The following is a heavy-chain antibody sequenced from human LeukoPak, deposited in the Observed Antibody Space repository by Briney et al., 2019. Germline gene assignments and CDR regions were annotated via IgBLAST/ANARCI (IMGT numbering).Heavy chain of an antibody. CDR3: ARKNGLDY. CDR1: GFTFSSYG. Sequence: PGGSLRLSCAAFGFTFSSYGMHWVRQAPGKGLEWVAVISYDGSNKYYADSVKGRFTISRDNSKNTLYLQMNSLRAEDTAVYYCARKNGLDYWGQGTLVTVSS. V-gene: IGHV3-30*03. CDR2: ISYDGSNK. J-gene: IGHJ4*02.